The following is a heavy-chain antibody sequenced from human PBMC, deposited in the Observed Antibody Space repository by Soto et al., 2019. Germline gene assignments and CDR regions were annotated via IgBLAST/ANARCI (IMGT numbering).Heavy chain of an antibody. CDR3: ARGVGFGYYYYHMDL. D-gene: IGHD3-10*01. CDR1: GGSISSYY. V-gene: IGHV4-59*01. CDR2: IYYSGNT. J-gene: IGHJ6*02. Sequence: PSETLSLTCSVSGGSISSYYWNWIRQPPGKGLEWIGYIYYSGNTNYNPSLKSRVTISVDTSKNQFSLKLSSVTTADTAVYYCARGVGFGYYYYHMDLWGQGTTVTVSS.